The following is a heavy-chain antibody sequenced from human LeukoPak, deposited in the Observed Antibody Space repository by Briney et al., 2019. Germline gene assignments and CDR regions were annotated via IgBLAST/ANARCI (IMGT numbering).Heavy chain of an antibody. D-gene: IGHD1-26*01. V-gene: IGHV3-23*01. CDR2: ISGSGGST. CDR3: ARDREASGLFDY. J-gene: IGHJ4*02. CDR1: GFTFSSYA. Sequence: GGSLRLSCAASGFTFSSYAMSWVRQAPGKGLEWVSVISGSGGSTYYADSVKGRFTISRDNSKNTLYLQMNSLRAEDTAVYYCARDREASGLFDYWGQGTLVTVSS.